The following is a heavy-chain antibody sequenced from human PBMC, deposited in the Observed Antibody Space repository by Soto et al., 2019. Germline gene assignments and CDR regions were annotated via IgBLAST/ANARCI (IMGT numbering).Heavy chain of an antibody. CDR1: GGSISSGGYY. J-gene: IGHJ6*03. Sequence: QVQLQETGPGLVKPSQTLSLTCTFSGGSISSGGYYWSWIRQHPGKGLEWIGYIYYSGSTYYNPSLKSRVTISVDTSKNQCSLKLSSVTAADTAVYYCAMIAVSYYYYYMDVWGKGTTVTVSS. V-gene: IGHV4-31*03. CDR3: AMIAVSYYYYYMDV. D-gene: IGHD6-19*01. CDR2: IYYSGST.